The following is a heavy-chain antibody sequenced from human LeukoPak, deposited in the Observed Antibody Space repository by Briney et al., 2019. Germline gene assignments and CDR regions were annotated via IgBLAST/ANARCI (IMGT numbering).Heavy chain of an antibody. CDR2: INHSGST. CDR3: ARSTGFGYDFWSGPLYYFDY. V-gene: IGHV4-34*01. J-gene: IGHJ4*02. CDR1: GGSFSGYY. Sequence: MPSETLSLTCAVYGGSFSGYYWSWIRQPPGKGLEWIGEINHSGSTNYNPSLKSRVTISVDTSKNQFSLKLSSVTAADTAVYYCARSTGFGYDFWSGPLYYFDYWGQGTLVTVSS. D-gene: IGHD3-3*01.